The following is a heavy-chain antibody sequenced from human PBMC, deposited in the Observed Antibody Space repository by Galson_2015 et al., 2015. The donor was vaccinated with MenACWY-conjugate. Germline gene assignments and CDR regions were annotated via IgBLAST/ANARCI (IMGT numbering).Heavy chain of an antibody. CDR1: GYTLTELS. D-gene: IGHD3-22*01. J-gene: IGHJ5*01. Sequence: SVKVSCKVSGYTLTELSMHWVRQAPGKGLEWMGGFDPEDGETIYAQKFQGRVTITRDTSASTAYMELSSLRSEDTAVYYCARVTGDYYDSSGSVWFDSWGQGTLVTVSS. CDR2: FDPEDGET. CDR3: ARVTGDYYDSSGSVWFDS. V-gene: IGHV1-24*01.